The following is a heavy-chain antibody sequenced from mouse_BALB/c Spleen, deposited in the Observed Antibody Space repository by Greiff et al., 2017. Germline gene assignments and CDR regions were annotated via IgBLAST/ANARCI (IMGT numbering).Heavy chain of an antibody. V-gene: IGHV5-6-4*01. CDR1: GFTFSSYT. J-gene: IGHJ3*01. CDR3: TRDSSGYVDFAY. D-gene: IGHD3-1*01. Sequence: EVKLMESGGGLVKPGGSLKLSCAASGFTFSSYTMSWVSQTPEKRLEWVATISSGGSYTYYPDSVKGRFTISRDNAKNTLYLQMSTLKSEDTAMYYCTRDSSGYVDFAYWGQGTLVTVSA. CDR2: ISSGGSYT.